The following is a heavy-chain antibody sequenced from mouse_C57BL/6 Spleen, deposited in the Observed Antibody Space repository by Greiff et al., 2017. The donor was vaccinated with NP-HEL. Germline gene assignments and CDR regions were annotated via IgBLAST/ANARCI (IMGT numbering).Heavy chain of an antibody. CDR3: ARDPYGPDWYFDV. J-gene: IGHJ1*03. V-gene: IGHV5-16*01. CDR2: INYDGSST. CDR1: GFTFSDYY. Sequence: EVKLVESEGGLVQPGSSMKLSCTASGFTFSDYYMAWVRQVPEKGLEWVANINYDGSSTYYLDSLKSRFIISRDNAKNILYLQMSSLKSEDTATYYCARDPYGPDWYFDVWGTGTTVTVSS. D-gene: IGHD1-1*02.